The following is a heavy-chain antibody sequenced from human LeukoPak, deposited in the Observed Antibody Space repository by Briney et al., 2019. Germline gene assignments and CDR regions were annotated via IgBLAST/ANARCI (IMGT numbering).Heavy chain of an antibody. D-gene: IGHD2-21*02. J-gene: IGHJ4*02. CDR3: ARESLLFRYFDY. Sequence: PSETLSLTCTVSGGSISSSSYYWGWIRQPPGKGLEWIGSICYSGSTYYNPSLKSRVTISVDTSKNQFSLKLSSVTAADTAVYYCARESLLFRYFDYWGQGTLVTVSS. CDR2: ICYSGST. V-gene: IGHV4-39*07. CDR1: GGSISSSSYY.